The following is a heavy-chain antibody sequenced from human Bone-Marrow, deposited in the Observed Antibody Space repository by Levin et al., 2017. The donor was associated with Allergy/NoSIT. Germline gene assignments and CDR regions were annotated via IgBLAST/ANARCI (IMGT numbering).Heavy chain of an antibody. V-gene: IGHV3-30*18. J-gene: IGHJ4*02. Sequence: QSGGSLRLSCAASGFTFSSYGMHWVRQAPGKGLEWVAVISYDGSNKYYADSVKGRFTISRDNSKNTLYLQMNSLRAEDTAVYYCAKDLKPIAVAGTIDYWGQGTLVTVSS. D-gene: IGHD6-19*01. CDR1: GFTFSSYG. CDR3: AKDLKPIAVAGTIDY. CDR2: ISYDGSNK.